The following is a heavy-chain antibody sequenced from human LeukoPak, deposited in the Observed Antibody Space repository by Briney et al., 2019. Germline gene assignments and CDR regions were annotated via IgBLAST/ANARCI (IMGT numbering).Heavy chain of an antibody. D-gene: IGHD5-12*01. J-gene: IGHJ6*04. CDR2: ISAYNGNT. V-gene: IGHV1-18*04. CDR3: ARSGYSGYDSRYYYYYGMDV. Sequence: ASVNVSCKASGYTFTSYGIRWVRQAPGQGLEWMGWISAYNGNTNYAQKLQGRVTMTTDTSTSTAYMELRSLRSDDTAVYYCARSGYSGYDSRYYYYYGMDVWGKGTTVTVSS. CDR1: GYTFTSYG.